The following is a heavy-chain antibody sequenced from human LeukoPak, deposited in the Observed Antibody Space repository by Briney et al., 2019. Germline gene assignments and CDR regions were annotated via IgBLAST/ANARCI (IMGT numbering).Heavy chain of an antibody. CDR3: ARAPSEIGGYYPEYFRH. J-gene: IGHJ1*01. Sequence: GGSLRLSCAASGFTFSSYWMHWVRHIPGKGLVWVSRIKSDGSTNYADSVKGRFTISRDNAKNTLSLQMNSLRAEDTGVYYCARAPSEIGGYYPEYFRHWGQGTLVTVSS. V-gene: IGHV3-74*01. D-gene: IGHD3-22*01. CDR1: GFTFSSYW. CDR2: IKSDGST.